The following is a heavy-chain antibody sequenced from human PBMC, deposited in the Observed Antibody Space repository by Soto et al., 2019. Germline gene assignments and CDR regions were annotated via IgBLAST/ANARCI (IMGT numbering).Heavy chain of an antibody. CDR3: ASSQGGSSSRDLYNYYYPDMDA. J-gene: IGHJ6*02. V-gene: IGHV1-69*01. D-gene: IGHD2-2*01. Sequence: QVQLVQSGAEVKKPGSSVKVSCKAPGGTFSSYAISWVRQAPGQGLEWMGGIIPIFGTANYAQKFQGRVTVTADESTSAGYMALSSLSAEHMAAYYCASSQGGSSSRDLYNYYYPDMDAWGQGTAVTVTS. CDR2: IIPIFGTA. CDR1: GGTFSSYA.